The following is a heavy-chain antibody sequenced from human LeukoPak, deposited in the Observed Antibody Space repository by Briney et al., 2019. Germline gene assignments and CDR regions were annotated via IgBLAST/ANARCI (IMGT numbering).Heavy chain of an antibody. J-gene: IGHJ4*02. Sequence: GGSLRLSCAASGFTFSSYSMNWVRQAPGKGLEWVSSISSSSSYIYYADSVKGRFTISRDNAKNSLYLQMNSLRAEDTAVYYCARDPHPTGQTAAAGVGSYWGQGTLVTVSS. CDR3: ARDPHPTGQTAAAGVGSY. CDR2: ISSSSSYI. V-gene: IGHV3-21*01. CDR1: GFTFSSYS. D-gene: IGHD6-13*01.